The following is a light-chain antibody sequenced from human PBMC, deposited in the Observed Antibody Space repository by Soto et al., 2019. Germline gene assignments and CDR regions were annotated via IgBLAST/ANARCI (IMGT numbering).Light chain of an antibody. Sequence: EIVLTQSPGTLSVPLGETATLPCRASETVRNNNVAWYQQKPGQAPRLLIYGATSRAAGVSDNFSGGGSGTDFTLTIFSLEPEDIAIYICQQYGSSPPTFGGGTKVEIK. CDR3: QQYGSSPPT. CDR2: GAT. CDR1: ETVRNNN. J-gene: IGKJ4*01. V-gene: IGKV3-20*01.